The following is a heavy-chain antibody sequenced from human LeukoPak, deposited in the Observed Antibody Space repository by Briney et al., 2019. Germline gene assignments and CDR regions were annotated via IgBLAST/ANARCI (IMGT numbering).Heavy chain of an antibody. CDR2: IYYSGST. CDR3: ARALYCSSTSCYPYYYYYYMDV. CDR1: GGSISSSSYY. J-gene: IGHJ6*03. Sequence: SETLFLTCTVSGGSISSSSYYWGWIRQPPGKGLEWIGSIYYSGSTYYNPSLKSRVTISVDTSNNQFSLKLSSVTAADTAVYYCARALYCSSTSCYPYYYYYYMDVWGKGTTVTVSS. D-gene: IGHD2-2*01. V-gene: IGHV4-39*01.